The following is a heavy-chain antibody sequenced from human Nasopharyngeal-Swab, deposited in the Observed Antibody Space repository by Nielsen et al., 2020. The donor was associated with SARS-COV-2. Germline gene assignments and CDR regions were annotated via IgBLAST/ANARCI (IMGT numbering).Heavy chain of an antibody. CDR2: IGTAGDT. J-gene: IGHJ3*01. D-gene: IGHD3-10*01. V-gene: IGHV3-13*04. CDR3: ARGVGFGESIGATFDL. CDR1: GFTFSTYD. Sequence: GGSLRLSCSASGFTFSTYDMHWVRQATGKGLEWVSAIGTAGDTFYPASVKGRFTISRENAKNSLSLQMNSLRAGDTAVYYCARGVGFGESIGATFDLWGQGTMVTVSS.